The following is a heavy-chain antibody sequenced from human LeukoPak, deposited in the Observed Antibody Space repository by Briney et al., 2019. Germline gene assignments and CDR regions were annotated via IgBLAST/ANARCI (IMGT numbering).Heavy chain of an antibody. D-gene: IGHD6-6*01. CDR3: AREGSARPTVFDY. CDR1: GGSISSGPYF. Sequence: SQTLSLTCSVSGGSISSGPYFWSWIRQSPGQGLEWIGYIDYSGTTNYNPSLKSRVTMSVDTSKNQFSLKLSSVTAADTAVYYCAREGSARPTVFDYWGQGTLVTVSS. CDR2: IDYSGTT. V-gene: IGHV4-30-4*07. J-gene: IGHJ4*02.